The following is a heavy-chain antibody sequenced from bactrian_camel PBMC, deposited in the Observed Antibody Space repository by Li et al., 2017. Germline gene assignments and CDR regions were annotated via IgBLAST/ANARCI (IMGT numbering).Heavy chain of an antibody. D-gene: IGHD4*01. CDR1: GRTYDRHC. CDR2: IYTTDGST. Sequence: HVQLVESGGGSVQPGGSLRLACSLSGRTYDRHCMGWFRRVPGKGREEVAAIYTTDGSTDYADNVKGRFTISRDNGLNTVYLNMNNLKPEDTATYYCAAGTRIIVGDYCDGITNWGQGTQVTVS. CDR3: AAGTRIIVGDYCDGITN. V-gene: IGHV3S1*01. J-gene: IGHJ4*01.